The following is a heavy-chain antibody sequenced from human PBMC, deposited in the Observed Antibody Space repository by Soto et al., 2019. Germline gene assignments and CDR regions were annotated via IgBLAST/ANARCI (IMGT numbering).Heavy chain of an antibody. CDR2: TYYGWNT. CDR1: GGSISDYY. V-gene: IGHV4-59*01. Sequence: SETLSLTCSVSGGSISDYYWSWIRQPPGKGLEWIGYTYYGWNTNYNPSLKSRVTISVDTSKNQFSLKLISVTAADTAVYYCARDREYYDSSGLYFDYWGQGTLVTVSS. D-gene: IGHD3-22*01. CDR3: ARDREYYDSSGLYFDY. J-gene: IGHJ4*02.